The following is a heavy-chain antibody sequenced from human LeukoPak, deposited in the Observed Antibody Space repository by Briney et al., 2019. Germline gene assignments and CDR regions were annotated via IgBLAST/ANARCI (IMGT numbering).Heavy chain of an antibody. CDR1: GGSISSGGYY. D-gene: IGHD2-2*01. CDR2: IYYSGST. J-gene: IGHJ4*02. Sequence: SETLSLTCTVSGGSISSGGYYWSWIRQHPGKGLEWIGYIYYSGSTYYNPSLKSRVTISVDTSKNQFSLKLGSVTGADTAVYYCARQAHCTSTTCNSFDYWGQGTLVTVSS. CDR3: ARQAHCTSTTCNSFDY. V-gene: IGHV4-31*03.